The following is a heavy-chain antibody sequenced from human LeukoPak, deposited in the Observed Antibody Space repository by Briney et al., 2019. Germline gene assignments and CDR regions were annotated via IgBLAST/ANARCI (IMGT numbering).Heavy chain of an antibody. CDR3: ARTTPVVPAAIQTDYYYYYYMDV. V-gene: IGHV1-69*06. Sequence: SVKVSCKASGGTFSSYAISWVRQAPGQGLEWMGGIIPIFGTANYAQKFQGRVTITADKSTSTAYMELSSLRSEDTAVYYCARTTPVVPAAIQTDYYYYYYMDVWGKGTTVTVSS. J-gene: IGHJ6*03. D-gene: IGHD2-2*01. CDR1: GGTFSSYA. CDR2: IIPIFGTA.